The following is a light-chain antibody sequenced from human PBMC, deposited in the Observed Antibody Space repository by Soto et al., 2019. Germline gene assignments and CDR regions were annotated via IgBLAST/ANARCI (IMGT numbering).Light chain of an antibody. CDR3: QQYNDWPAT. CDR1: LSVSNK. Sequence: EIAMTQSPATLSMSPGERATLSCRASLSVSNKLARYQQKPGQAPRLLISGTSTRATGVSARFSGTGSGTEFILTISSLQSEDFAVYYCQQYNDWPATFGQGTKVEVK. CDR2: GTS. J-gene: IGKJ1*01. V-gene: IGKV3-15*01.